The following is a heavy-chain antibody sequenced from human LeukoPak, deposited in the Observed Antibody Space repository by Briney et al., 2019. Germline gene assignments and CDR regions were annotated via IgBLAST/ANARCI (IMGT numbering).Heavy chain of an antibody. CDR3: ARDHDILTGYLDY. CDR1: GGSISSGSCY. CDR2: IYTSGST. Sequence: PSETLSLTCTVSGGSISSGSCYWGWIRQPAGKGLEWIVRIYTSGSTNYNPSLKSRVTISVDTSKNQFSLKLSSVTAADTAVYYCARDHDILTGYLDYWGQGTLVTVSS. J-gene: IGHJ4*02. D-gene: IGHD3-9*01. V-gene: IGHV4-61*02.